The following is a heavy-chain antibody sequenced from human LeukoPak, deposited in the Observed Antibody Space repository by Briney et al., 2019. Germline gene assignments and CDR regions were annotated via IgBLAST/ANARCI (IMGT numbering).Heavy chain of an antibody. CDR2: IIPIFGTA. V-gene: IGHV1-69*05. J-gene: IGHJ4*02. CDR3: ASFGLAAAGTAFDY. D-gene: IGHD6-13*01. Sequence: SVKVSCKASGGTFSSYAISWVRQAPGQGLEWMGGIIPIFGTANYAQKLQGRVTMTTDTSTSTAYMELRSLRSDDTAVYYCASFGLAAAGTAFDYWGQGTLVTVSS. CDR1: GGTFSSYA.